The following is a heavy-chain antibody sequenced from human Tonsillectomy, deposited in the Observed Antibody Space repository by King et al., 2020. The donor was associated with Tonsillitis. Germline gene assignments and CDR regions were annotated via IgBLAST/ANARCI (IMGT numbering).Heavy chain of an antibody. CDR1: GFTFSSYG. D-gene: IGHD3-16*01. Sequence: VQLVESGGGVVQPGRSLRLSCAASGFTFSSYGMHWVRQAPGKGLEGVAVVWNDGTNKYYADSMKGRFTISIDNSKNTLYLQMNSLGAEDTAVYYCARENYVWGSYPSFDYWGQGTLVIVSS. V-gene: IGHV3-33*08. CDR3: ARENYVWGSYPSFDY. J-gene: IGHJ4*02. CDR2: VWNDGTNK.